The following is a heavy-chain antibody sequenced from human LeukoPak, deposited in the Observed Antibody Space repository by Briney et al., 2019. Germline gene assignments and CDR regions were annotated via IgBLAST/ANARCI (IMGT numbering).Heavy chain of an antibody. V-gene: IGHV1-2*02. D-gene: IGHD6-13*01. CDR1: GYTFTGYY. J-gene: IGHJ6*02. Sequence: ASVKVCCKASGYTFTGYYMHWVRQAPGQGLEWMGWINPNSGGTNYAQKFQGRVTMTRDTSISTAYMELSRLRSDDTAVYYCARVSEDSSSWYGKDYYGMDVWGQGTTVTVSS. CDR3: ARVSEDSSSWYGKDYYGMDV. CDR2: INPNSGGT.